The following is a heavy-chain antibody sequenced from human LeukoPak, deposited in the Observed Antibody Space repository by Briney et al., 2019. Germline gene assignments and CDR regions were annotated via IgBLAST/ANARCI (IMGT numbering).Heavy chain of an antibody. CDR2: VHYSGST. J-gene: IGHJ5*02. V-gene: IGHV4-59*01. CDR3: GIDRGLGYYYGSTYLNWFDL. D-gene: IGHD3-22*01. Sequence: PSETLSLTCTVSSGSISRYYWSWIRQPPGKGLEWIGFVHYSGSTHYNPSLKSRVTISVDTSMKQFSLKRRSVTGADTAGYFCGIDRGLGYYYGSTYLNWFDLWGQGTLVTVSS. CDR1: SGSISRYY.